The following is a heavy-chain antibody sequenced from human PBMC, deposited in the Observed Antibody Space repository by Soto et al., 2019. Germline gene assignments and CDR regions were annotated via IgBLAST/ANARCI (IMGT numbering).Heavy chain of an antibody. V-gene: IGHV4-31*03. CDR2: IYYSGST. D-gene: IGHD2-2*01. J-gene: IGHJ6*02. Sequence: SETLSLTCTVSGASISSGGYYWNWIRQYPGKGLEWIGYIYYSGSTYYNPSLKSRVTISVDTSKNQFSLNLRSATAADTAVYYCARDLQRYCSSTRCNYYGMDVWGQGTTVTVSS. CDR1: GASISSGGYY. CDR3: ARDLQRYCSSTRCNYYGMDV.